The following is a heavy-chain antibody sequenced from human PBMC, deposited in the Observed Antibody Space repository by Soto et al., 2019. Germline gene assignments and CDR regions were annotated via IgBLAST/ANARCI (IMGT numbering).Heavy chain of an antibody. V-gene: IGHV3-33*01. CDR1: GFTFSSYG. J-gene: IGHJ4*02. Sequence: QVQLVESGGGVVQPGRSLRLSCAASGFTFSSYGMHWVRQAPGKGLEWVAVIWYDGSNKYYADSVKGRFTISRDNSKNTLYLQKNRLGAEDTGVYYCAREGKRGYFDYWGQGTLVTVSS. CDR3: AREGKRGYFDY. CDR2: IWYDGSNK.